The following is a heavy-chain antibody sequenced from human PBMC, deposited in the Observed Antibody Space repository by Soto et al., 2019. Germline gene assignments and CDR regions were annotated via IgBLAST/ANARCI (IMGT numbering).Heavy chain of an antibody. J-gene: IGHJ5*02. CDR1: GFTFSSYW. Sequence: EVQLVESGGGLVQPGGSLRLSCAASGFTFSSYWMHWVRQAPGEGLVWVSRINSDGSSTSYADSVKGRFTISRDNAKNTLYLQMNSLRAEDTAVYYCARESCTNGVCYKGGGFDPWGQGTLVTVSS. V-gene: IGHV3-74*01. CDR3: ARESCTNGVCYKGGGFDP. CDR2: INSDGSST. D-gene: IGHD2-8*01.